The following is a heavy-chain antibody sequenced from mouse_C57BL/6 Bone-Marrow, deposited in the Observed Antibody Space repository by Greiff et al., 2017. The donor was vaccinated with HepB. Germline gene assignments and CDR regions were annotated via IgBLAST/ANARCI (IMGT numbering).Heavy chain of an antibody. CDR3: ARTYYYGSSFWFAY. J-gene: IGHJ3*01. CDR1: GFTFSDYY. Sequence: EVKLVESEGGLVQPGSSMKLSCTASGFTFSDYYMAWVRQFPEKGLEWVANINYDGSSTYYLDSLKSRFIISRDNAKNILYLQMSSLKSEDTATYYCARTYYYGSSFWFAYWGQGTLVTVSA. V-gene: IGHV5-16*01. D-gene: IGHD1-1*01. CDR2: INYDGSST.